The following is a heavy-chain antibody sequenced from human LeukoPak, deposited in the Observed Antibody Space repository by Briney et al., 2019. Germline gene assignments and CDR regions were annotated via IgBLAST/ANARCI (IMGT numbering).Heavy chain of an antibody. Sequence: GPLRLSCAVSGITLSNYGMSWVRPAPGKGLEWVAGISDRGSRTNYADSVKGRFTISTDHPKNTLYLQMNSLRAEDTAVYFCAKRGVVIRVILVGFHKEAYYFDSWGQGALVTVSS. CDR2: ISDRGSRT. D-gene: IGHD3-22*01. V-gene: IGHV3-23*01. J-gene: IGHJ4*02. CDR3: AKRGVVIRVILVGFHKEAYYFDS. CDR1: GITLSNYG.